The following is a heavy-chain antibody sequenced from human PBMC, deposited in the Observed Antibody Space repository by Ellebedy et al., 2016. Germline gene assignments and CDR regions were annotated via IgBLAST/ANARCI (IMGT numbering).Heavy chain of an antibody. CDR3: ARDQFDRESRAGWFDP. J-gene: IGHJ5*02. Sequence: ASVKVSCKASGYTFTSYAMHWVRQAPGQRLEWMGWINAGNGNTKYSQKFQGRVTITRDTSASTAYMELSSLRSEDTAVYYCARDQFDRESRAGWFDPWGQGTLVTVPS. CDR2: INAGNGNT. D-gene: IGHD6-19*01. V-gene: IGHV1-3*01. CDR1: GYTFTSYA.